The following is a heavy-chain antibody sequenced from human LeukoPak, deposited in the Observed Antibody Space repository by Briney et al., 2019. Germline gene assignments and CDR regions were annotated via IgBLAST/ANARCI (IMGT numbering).Heavy chain of an antibody. CDR2: INPNSGGT. V-gene: IGHV1-2*04. D-gene: IGHD3-22*01. Sequence: ASVKVSCKASGYTFTGYYMHWVRQAPGQGLEWMGWINPNSGGTNYAQKFQGWVTMTRDTSISTAYMELSRLRSDDTAVYYCARCYYDSSGYLGYWGQGTLVTVSS. CDR1: GYTFTGYY. J-gene: IGHJ4*02. CDR3: ARCYYDSSGYLGY.